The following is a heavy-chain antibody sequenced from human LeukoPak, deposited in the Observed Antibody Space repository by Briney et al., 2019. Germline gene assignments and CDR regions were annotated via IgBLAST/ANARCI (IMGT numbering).Heavy chain of an antibody. D-gene: IGHD3-16*01. CDR3: ARYDGGVAIDY. CDR1: GFIFSYYW. V-gene: IGHV3-7*01. CDR2: IKEDGSDK. J-gene: IGHJ4*02. Sequence: GGSLRLSCAASGFIFSYYWMSWVRQAPGKGLEWVANIKEDGSDKYYVDSVKGRFTISRHNAENSLYLQMNSLRAEDTAVYYCARYDGGVAIDYWGQATLVTVSS.